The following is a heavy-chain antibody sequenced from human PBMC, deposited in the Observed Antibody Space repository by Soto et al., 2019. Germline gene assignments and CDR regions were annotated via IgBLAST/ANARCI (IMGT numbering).Heavy chain of an antibody. V-gene: IGHV3-30-3*01. CDR2: ISYDGSNK. Sequence: VGSLRLSCAASGFTFSSYAMHWVRQAPGKGLEWVAVISYDGSNKYYADSVKGRFTISRDNSKNTLYLQMNSLRAEDTAVYYCARGTLRYFDWLGPNYYYGMDVWGQGTTVTVSS. CDR3: ARGTLRYFDWLGPNYYYGMDV. J-gene: IGHJ6*02. CDR1: GFTFSSYA. D-gene: IGHD3-9*01.